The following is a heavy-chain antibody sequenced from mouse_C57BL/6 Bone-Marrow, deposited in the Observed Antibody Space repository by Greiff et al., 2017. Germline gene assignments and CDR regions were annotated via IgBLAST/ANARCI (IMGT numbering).Heavy chain of an antibody. Sequence: VQLQQPGAELVMPGASVKLSCKASGYTFTSYWMHWVKQRPGQGLEWIGEIDPSDSYTNYNQKFKGKSTLTVDKSSSTAYMQLSSLTSEDSAVYYCAREGDYYFDYWGQGTTLTGSS. V-gene: IGHV1-69*01. CDR1: GYTFTSYW. J-gene: IGHJ2*01. CDR2: IDPSDSYT. CDR3: AREGDYYFDY.